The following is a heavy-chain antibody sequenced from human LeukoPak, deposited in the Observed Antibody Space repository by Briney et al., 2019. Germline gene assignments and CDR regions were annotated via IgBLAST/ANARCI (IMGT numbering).Heavy chain of an antibody. V-gene: IGHV3-7*04. CDR3: ARGPYYDILTGYLRREIY. Sequence: PGGSLRLSCAASGFTFSSYWMSWVRQAPGKGLEWVANIKQDGSEKYYVDSVKGRFTISRDNAKNSLYLQMNSLRAEDTAVYYCARGPYYDILTGYLRREIYWGQGTLVTVSS. CDR1: GFTFSSYW. CDR2: IKQDGSEK. D-gene: IGHD3-9*01. J-gene: IGHJ4*02.